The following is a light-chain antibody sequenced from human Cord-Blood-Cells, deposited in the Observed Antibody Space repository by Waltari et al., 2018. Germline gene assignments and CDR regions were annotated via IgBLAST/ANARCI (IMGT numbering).Light chain of an antibody. CDR3: QSADSSGTYLYV. J-gene: IGLJ1*01. CDR2: KDS. Sequence: SYELTQPPSVSVSPGQTARITCSGDALPKQYAYGYQQKPGQAPVLVIYKDSERPSGIPERFSGSSSGTTVTLTISGVQAEDEADYYCQSADSSGTYLYVFGTGTKVTVL. V-gene: IGLV3-25*03. CDR1: ALPKQY.